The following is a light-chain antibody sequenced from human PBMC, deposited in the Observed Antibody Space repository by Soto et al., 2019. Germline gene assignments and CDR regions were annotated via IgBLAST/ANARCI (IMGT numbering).Light chain of an antibody. Sequence: EIVLTQSPGTLSLSPGERATLSCRASQSVSSYLAWYQQKPGQAPRLLIYGASSRATGIPDRFSGSGSGTDFTLTISTLEPEDFEVYYCQQYGSSSRTFGQGTKVEIK. J-gene: IGKJ1*01. CDR1: QSVSSY. CDR3: QQYGSSSRT. V-gene: IGKV3-20*01. CDR2: GAS.